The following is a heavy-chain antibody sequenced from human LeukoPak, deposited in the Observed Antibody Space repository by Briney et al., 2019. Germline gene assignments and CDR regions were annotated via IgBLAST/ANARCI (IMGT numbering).Heavy chain of an antibody. CDR1: GYTFTSYG. J-gene: IGHJ6*02. V-gene: IGHV1-18*01. CDR3: ARVSPPPYAAVAEIYYYYGMDV. D-gene: IGHD6-19*01. Sequence: ASVKVSCKASGYTFTSYGISWVRQAPGQGLEWMGWISAYNGNTNYAQKLQGGVTMTTDTSTSTAYMELRSLRSDDTAVYYCARVSPPPYAAVAEIYYYYGMDVWGQGTTVTVSS. CDR2: ISAYNGNT.